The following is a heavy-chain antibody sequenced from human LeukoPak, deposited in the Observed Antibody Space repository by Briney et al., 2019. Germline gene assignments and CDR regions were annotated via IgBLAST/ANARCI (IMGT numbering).Heavy chain of an antibody. V-gene: IGHV3-21*01. CDR2: ISSSSSYI. Sequence: GGSLRLSCAASGFTFSNAWMSWVRQAPGKGLEWVSSISSSSSYIYYADSVKGRFTISRDNAKNSLYLQMNSLRAEDTAVYYCARVSVQLYFDYWGQGSLVTVSS. D-gene: IGHD5-18*01. CDR1: GFTFSNAW. CDR3: ARVSVQLYFDY. J-gene: IGHJ4*02.